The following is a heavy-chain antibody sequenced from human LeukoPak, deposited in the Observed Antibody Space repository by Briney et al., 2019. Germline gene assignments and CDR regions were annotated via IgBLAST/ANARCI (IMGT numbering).Heavy chain of an antibody. J-gene: IGHJ4*02. CDR3: ARSLGYCSGGSCYSVDY. Sequence: GASVKVSCKASGYTFTSYYMHWVRQAPGQGLEWRGIINPSGGSTSYAQKFQGRVTVTRDTSTSTVYMELSSLRSEDTAVYYCARSLGYCSGGSCYSVDYWGQGTLVTVSS. CDR1: GYTFTSYY. V-gene: IGHV1-46*01. D-gene: IGHD2-15*01. CDR2: INPSGGST.